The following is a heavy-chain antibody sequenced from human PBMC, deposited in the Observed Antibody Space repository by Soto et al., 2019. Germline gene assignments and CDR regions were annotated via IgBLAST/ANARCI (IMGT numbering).Heavy chain of an antibody. CDR1: GFTFSSYS. Sequence: EVQLVESGGGLVQPGGSLRLSCAASGFTFSSYSMNWVRQAPGKGLEWVSYISSSSSTIYYADSVKGRFTISRDNAKNPLDLQMNSLRDEDTAVYYWARGYYDFWSGYYRSAFDIWGQGTMVTVAS. D-gene: IGHD3-3*01. J-gene: IGHJ3*02. CDR3: ARGYYDFWSGYYRSAFDI. V-gene: IGHV3-48*02. CDR2: ISSSSSTI.